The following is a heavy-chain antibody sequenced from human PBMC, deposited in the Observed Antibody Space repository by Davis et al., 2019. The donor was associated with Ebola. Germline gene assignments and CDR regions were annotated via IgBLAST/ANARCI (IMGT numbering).Heavy chain of an antibody. CDR2: IIPIFGTA. D-gene: IGHD3-3*01. V-gene: IGHV1-69*13. Sequence: SVKVSCKASGYTFAAYYIHWFRQAPGQGLEWMGGIIPIFGTANYAQKFQGRVTITADESTSTAYMELSSLRSEDTAVYYCAREFGDFWSGYWNSYNWFDPWGQGTLVTVSS. CDR1: GYTFAAYY. J-gene: IGHJ5*02. CDR3: AREFGDFWSGYWNSYNWFDP.